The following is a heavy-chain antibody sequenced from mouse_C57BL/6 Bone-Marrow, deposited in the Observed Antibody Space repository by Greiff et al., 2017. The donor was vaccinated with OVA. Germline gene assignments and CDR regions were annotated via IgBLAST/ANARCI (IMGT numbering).Heavy chain of an antibody. Sequence: QVQLKQPGAELVKPGASVKLSCKASGYTFTSYWMHWVKQRPGQGLEWIGMIHPNSGSTNYNEKFKSKATLTVDKSSSTAYMQLSSLTSEDSAVYYCARKKDGYRFAYWGQGTLVTVSA. CDR3: ARKKDGYRFAY. D-gene: IGHD2-3*01. J-gene: IGHJ3*01. CDR1: GYTFTSYW. V-gene: IGHV1-64*01. CDR2: IHPNSGST.